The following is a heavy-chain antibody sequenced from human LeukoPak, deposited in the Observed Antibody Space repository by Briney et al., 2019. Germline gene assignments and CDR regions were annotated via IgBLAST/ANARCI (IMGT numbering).Heavy chain of an antibody. CDR2: ISYDGSNK. V-gene: IGHV3-30*03. J-gene: IGHJ4*02. D-gene: IGHD1-14*01. CDR3: ATWVNLDY. CDR1: GFTFCSYG. Sequence: GGSLRLSCAASGFTFCSYGMHWVRQAPGKGLEWVAVISYDGSNKYSADAVNGRFTISRDKSKITLYLQINSLSAEDTAVYYCATWVNLDYWGQGTLVTVSS.